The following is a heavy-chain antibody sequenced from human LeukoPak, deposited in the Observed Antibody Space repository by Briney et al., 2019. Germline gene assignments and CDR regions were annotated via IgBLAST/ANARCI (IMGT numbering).Heavy chain of an antibody. D-gene: IGHD2-2*01. CDR2: IYYSGST. CDR1: GGSISSGGYY. CDR3: ARSSSTNLFDY. J-gene: IGHJ4*02. V-gene: IGHV4-31*03. Sequence: PSETLSLTCTVSGGSISSGGYYWSWIRQHPGKGLEWIGYIYYSGSTYYNPSLKSRVTISVDTSKNQYSLKLSSVTAADTAVYYCARSSSTNLFDYWGQGTLVTVSS.